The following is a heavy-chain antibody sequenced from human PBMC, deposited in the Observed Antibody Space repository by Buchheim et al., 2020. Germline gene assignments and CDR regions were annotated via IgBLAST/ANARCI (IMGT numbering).Heavy chain of an antibody. CDR3: AREGWDYGGAYYYGMDV. V-gene: IGHV1-46*01. J-gene: IGHJ6*02. CDR1: GYTFTSYY. CDR2: INPSGGST. Sequence: QVQLVQSGAEVKKPGASVKVSCKASGYTFTSYYMHWVRQAPGQGLEWMGIINPSGGSTSYAQKFQGRVTLTRDTSTSTVYMELSSLRSEDTAVYYCAREGWDYGGAYYYGMDVWGQGTT. D-gene: IGHD4-17*01.